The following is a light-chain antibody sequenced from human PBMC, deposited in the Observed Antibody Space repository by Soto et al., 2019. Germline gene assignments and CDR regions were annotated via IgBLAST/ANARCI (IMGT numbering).Light chain of an antibody. V-gene: IGLV2-8*01. Sequence: QSVLTQPPSASGTPGQRVTISCSGSSSNIGSNYVYWYQQHPGKAPKLMIYEVDKRPSGVPDRFSGSKSDNTASLTVSGLQTDDEADYYCSSYAGSNILFGTGTKVTVL. CDR2: EVD. J-gene: IGLJ1*01. CDR3: SSYAGSNIL. CDR1: SSNIGSNY.